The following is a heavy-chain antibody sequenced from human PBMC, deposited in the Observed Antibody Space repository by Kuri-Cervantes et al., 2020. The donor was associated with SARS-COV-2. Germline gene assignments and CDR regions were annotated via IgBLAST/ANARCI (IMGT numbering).Heavy chain of an antibody. CDR2: INPNSGGT. J-gene: IGHJ3*02. CDR1: GDTTTGYY. CDR3: ARSTPFRGLVVISQGGAFEI. D-gene: IGHD3-22*01. Sequence: AAVKVSCNASGDTTTGYYMHWVRQAPGQGREWMGWINPNSGGTNYAQKFQGWVTMTWDMSISTVYLELSRLRSDDTTVYYCARSTPFRGLVVISQGGAFEIWGQGTMVTVSS. V-gene: IGHV1-2*04.